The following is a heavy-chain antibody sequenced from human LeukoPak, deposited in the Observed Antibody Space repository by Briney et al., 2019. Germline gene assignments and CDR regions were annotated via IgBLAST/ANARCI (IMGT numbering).Heavy chain of an antibody. Sequence: ASVKVSCKASGGTFSSYAISWVRQAPGQGLEWMGGIIPIFGTANYAQKLQGRVTMTTDTSTSTAHMELRSLRSDDTAVYFCARDSSGFPRDASDYWGQGTLVTVSS. CDR3: ARDSSGFPRDASDY. D-gene: IGHD3-22*01. CDR1: GGTFSSYA. CDR2: IIPIFGTA. J-gene: IGHJ4*02. V-gene: IGHV1-69*05.